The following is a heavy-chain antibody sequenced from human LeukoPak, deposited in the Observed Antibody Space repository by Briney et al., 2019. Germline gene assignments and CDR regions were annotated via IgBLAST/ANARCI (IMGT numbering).Heavy chain of an antibody. CDR3: ARVVPRGGYYGMDV. CDR1: GFTFSIYW. V-gene: IGHV3-74*01. J-gene: IGHJ6*01. CDR2: INTDGSGT. Sequence: GGSLRLSCAASGFTFSIYWMHWVRQAPGKGLVWVSRINTDGSGTIYADSVKGRFTISRDNAKNTLYLQMNSLRAEDTAVYYCARVVPRGGYYGMDVWGQGTTVTVSS. D-gene: IGHD3-16*01.